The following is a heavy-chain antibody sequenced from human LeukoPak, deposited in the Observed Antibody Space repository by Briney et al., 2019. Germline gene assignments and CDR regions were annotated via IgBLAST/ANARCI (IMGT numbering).Heavy chain of an antibody. J-gene: IGHJ4*02. D-gene: IGHD4-17*01. CDR1: GFIFSSYG. V-gene: IGHV3-30*03. CDR3: ARDPGDYGFLDYFDY. CDR2: ISYDGRNK. Sequence: GRSLRLSCAASGFIFSSYGMHWVRRAPGKGLEWVAVISYDGRNKYYTDSVTGRFTISRDNSKNTLYLQMNSLRAEDTATYYCARDPGDYGFLDYFDYWGQGTLVTVSS.